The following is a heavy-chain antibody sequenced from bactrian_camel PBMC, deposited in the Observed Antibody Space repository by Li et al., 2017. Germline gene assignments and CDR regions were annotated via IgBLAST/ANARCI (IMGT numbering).Heavy chain of an antibody. D-gene: IGHD6*01. CDR3: AAGTRLMYGSNWYPDAVDFDD. J-gene: IGHJ6*01. Sequence: LVESGGGSAQAGESLSVSCRTSDNFLPMCMAWFRQPPGKEREGVAALEGVAAISPFGPATHAESAKGRFTISKDNGVNGNNILYLQMNTLKLEDTAMYYCAAGTRLMYGSNWYPDAVDFDDWGHGTQVTVS. CDR2: ISPFGPA. CDR1: DNFLPMC. V-gene: IGHV3S53*01.